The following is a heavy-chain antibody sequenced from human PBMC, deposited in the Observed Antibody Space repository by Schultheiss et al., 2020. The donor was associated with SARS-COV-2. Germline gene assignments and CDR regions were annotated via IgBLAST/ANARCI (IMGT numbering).Heavy chain of an antibody. J-gene: IGHJ6*03. V-gene: IGHV3-30*03. D-gene: IGHD3-16*01. CDR3: ARVGAARYYYMDV. CDR1: GFTFSSYG. CDR2: ISYDGSNK. Sequence: GGSLRLSCAASGFTFSSYGMHWVRQAPGKGLEWVAVISYDGSNKYYADSVKGRFTISRDNSKNTLYLQMNSLRAEDTAVYYCARVGAARYYYMDVWGKGTTVTVSS.